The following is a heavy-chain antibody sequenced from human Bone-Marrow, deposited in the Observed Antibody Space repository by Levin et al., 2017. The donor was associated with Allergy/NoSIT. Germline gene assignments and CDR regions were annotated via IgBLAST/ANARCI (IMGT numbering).Heavy chain of an antibody. J-gene: IGHJ4*02. CDR1: GFAFDDYA. CDR2: ITWNSGAE. CDR3: AKDIRLGKDYYESSGHSYFDK. V-gene: IGHV3-9*01. Sequence: QAGGSLRLSCAASGFAFDDYAMHWVRQAPGKGLEWVSGITWNSGAEGYGDSVKGRFTISRDNAKKTLYLQMNSLRPEDTAFYYCAKDIRLGKDYYESSGHSYFDKWGQGTLVTVSS. D-gene: IGHD3-22*01.